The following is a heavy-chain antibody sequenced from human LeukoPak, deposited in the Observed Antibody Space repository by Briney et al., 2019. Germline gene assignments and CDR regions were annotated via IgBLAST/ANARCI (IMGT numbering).Heavy chain of an antibody. V-gene: IGHV5-51*01. CDR1: GYSFTSYW. D-gene: IGHD3-10*01. CDR2: IYPGDSDT. Sequence: HGESLKISCKGSGYSFTSYWIGWVRQMPGKGLDWMGIIYPGDSDTRYSPSFQGKVNISADKSISTAYMQWSSLTASDTAMYYCARRYGSGAFDYWGQGTLVTVSS. CDR3: ARRYGSGAFDY. J-gene: IGHJ4*02.